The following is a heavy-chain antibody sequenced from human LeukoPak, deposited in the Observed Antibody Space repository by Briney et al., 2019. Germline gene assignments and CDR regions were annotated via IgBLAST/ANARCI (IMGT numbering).Heavy chain of an antibody. D-gene: IGHD3-9*01. Sequence: ASVKVSCMASGGTFSSYAISWVRQAPGQGLEWMGGIIPIFGTANYAQKFQGRVTITADKSTRPAYMELSSLRSEDTAVYYCATDSYDILPGRIKGSFDYWGQGTLVTVSS. V-gene: IGHV1-69*06. J-gene: IGHJ4*02. CDR1: GGTFSSYA. CDR2: IIPIFGTA. CDR3: ATDSYDILPGRIKGSFDY.